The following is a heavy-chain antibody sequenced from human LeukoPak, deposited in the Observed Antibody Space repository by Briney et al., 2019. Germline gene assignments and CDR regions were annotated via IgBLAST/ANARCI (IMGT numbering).Heavy chain of an antibody. CDR1: GGSISSGGYY. J-gene: IGHJ4*02. D-gene: IGHD1-14*01. CDR3: ARAPEARLSSYFDY. V-gene: IGHV4-31*03. CDR2: IYYSGST. Sequence: ASQTPSLTCTVSGGSISSGGYYWSWIRQHPGKGLEWIGYIYYSGSTYYNPSLKSRVTISVDTSKNQFSLKLSSVTAADTAVYYCARAPEARLSSYFDYWGQGTLVTVSS.